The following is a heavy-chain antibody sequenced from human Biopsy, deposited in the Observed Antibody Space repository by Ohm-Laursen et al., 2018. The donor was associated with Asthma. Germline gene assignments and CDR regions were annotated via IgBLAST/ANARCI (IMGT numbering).Heavy chain of an antibody. D-gene: IGHD6-19*01. Sequence: GSLRLSCAASGFDFSGYTMNWVRQAPGKGLEWVSSISGLSRYKYYSDSLRGRVTISRDNAKNSLYLQMNSLRAEDTALYHCGRDMGGFGSGWFPVEFWGQGTLVTVSS. V-gene: IGHV3-21*04. J-gene: IGHJ4*02. CDR1: GFDFSGYT. CDR3: GRDMGGFGSGWFPVEF. CDR2: ISGLSRYK.